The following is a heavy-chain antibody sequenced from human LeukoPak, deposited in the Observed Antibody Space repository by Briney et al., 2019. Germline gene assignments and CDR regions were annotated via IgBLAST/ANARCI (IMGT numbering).Heavy chain of an antibody. D-gene: IGHD2-2*01. CDR2: ISAYNGNT. Sequence: ASVKVSSKASGYTFTSYGISWVRQAPGQGLEWMGWISAYNGNTNYAQKLQGRVTMTTDTSTSTAYMELRSLRSDDTAVYYCARAVLGYCSSTSCPFDPWGQGTLVTVSS. CDR1: GYTFTSYG. CDR3: ARAVLGYCSSTSCPFDP. J-gene: IGHJ5*02. V-gene: IGHV1-18*01.